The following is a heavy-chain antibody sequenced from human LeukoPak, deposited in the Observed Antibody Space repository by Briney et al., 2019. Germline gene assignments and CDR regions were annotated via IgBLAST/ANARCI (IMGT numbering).Heavy chain of an antibody. V-gene: IGHV5-51*01. CDR2: IYPGDSDT. Sequence: GESLKISCKGSGYSFTSYWIGWVRQMPGKGLEWMGIIYPGDSDTRYSPSFQGQVTISADKSISTAYLQWSSLKASDTAIYYCARAGYYYDSSGYYYLDYWGQGTLVTVSS. CDR3: ARAGYYYDSSGYYYLDY. J-gene: IGHJ4*02. D-gene: IGHD3-22*01. CDR1: GYSFTSYW.